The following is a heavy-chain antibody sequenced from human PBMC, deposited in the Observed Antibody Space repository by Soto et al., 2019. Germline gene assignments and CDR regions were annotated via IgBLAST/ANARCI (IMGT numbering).Heavy chain of an antibody. CDR1: GDSLSSGGHY. Sequence: SETLSLTCTVSGDSLSSGGHYWSWIRQHPGKGLEWIGHIYDSVNTYYSPSLRSRVTISADMSKNQFSLNLRSVTAADTAVYYCSRVDHRGYFAILTDYWGQGTLVTVSS. V-gene: IGHV4-31*03. J-gene: IGHJ4*02. CDR2: IYDSVNT. CDR3: SRVDHRGYFAILTDY. D-gene: IGHD3-9*01.